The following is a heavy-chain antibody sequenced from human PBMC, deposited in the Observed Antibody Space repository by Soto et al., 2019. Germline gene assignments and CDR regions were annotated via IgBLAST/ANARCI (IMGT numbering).Heavy chain of an antibody. Sequence: QVQLVESGGGVVQPGRTLRLSCAASRISCRTYGMHWVRQAPGKGLEWVADISYDGNDKYYADSVKGRFTNSRDNSKNTLYMQMESLRTEDTAVYTCVKDTGDWYSDQWGQGTVVTVSS. J-gene: IGHJ4*02. V-gene: IGHV3-30*18. D-gene: IGHD2-21*02. CDR2: ISYDGNDK. CDR3: VKDTGDWYSDQ. CDR1: RISCRTYG.